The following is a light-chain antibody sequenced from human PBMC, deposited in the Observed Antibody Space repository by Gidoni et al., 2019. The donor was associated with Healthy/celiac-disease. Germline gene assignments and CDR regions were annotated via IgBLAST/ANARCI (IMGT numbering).Light chain of an antibody. V-gene: IGKV1-39*01. CDR1: QSISSY. CDR2: AAS. CDR3: QQSYSTAPT. J-gene: IGKJ4*01. Sequence: DIQMTQSPSSLSASVGDRVTNTCRASQSISSYLNWYQQKPGKAPKLLIYAASSLQSGVPSRFSGSGSGTDFTLTISSLQPEDFATYYCQQSYSTAPTFGGXTKVEIK.